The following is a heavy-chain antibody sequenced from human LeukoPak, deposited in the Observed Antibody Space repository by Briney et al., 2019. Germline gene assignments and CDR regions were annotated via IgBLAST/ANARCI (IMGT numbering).Heavy chain of an antibody. CDR1: GGTFSSYA. Sequence: GASVKVSCKASGGTFSSYAISWVRQAPGQGREWMGGIIPIFGTANYAQKFQGRVTITTDESTSTAYMELSSLRSEDTAVYYCAGGGYDILTGYTYYYYYGMDVWGQGTTVTVSS. CDR3: AGGGYDILTGYTYYYYYGMDV. CDR2: IIPIFGTA. D-gene: IGHD3-9*01. J-gene: IGHJ6*02. V-gene: IGHV1-69*05.